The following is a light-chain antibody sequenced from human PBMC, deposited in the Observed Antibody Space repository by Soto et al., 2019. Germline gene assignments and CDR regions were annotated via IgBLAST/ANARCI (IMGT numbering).Light chain of an antibody. J-gene: IGKJ3*01. V-gene: IGKV3-11*01. CDR3: QRRSSWPFT. Sequence: ENMLTQSPATLSLSPGERATLSCRASQGVGSYLAWYQQKPGQAPRLLIYDASNRATGIPARFSGSGSGTDFTLTISSLEPEDFAVYYCQRRSSWPFTFGPGTKVDIK. CDR2: DAS. CDR1: QGVGSY.